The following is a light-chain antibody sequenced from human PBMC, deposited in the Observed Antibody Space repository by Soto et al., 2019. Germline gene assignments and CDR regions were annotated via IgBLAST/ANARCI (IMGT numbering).Light chain of an antibody. V-gene: IGLV1-47*01. CDR3: AAWDDSLNIYV. Sequence: QSVLTQPPSGSGTPGQRVTISCSGTTSNIGGYYVYWYQQLPGTAPKLLIGRDNQRPSGVPDPFSASKSDTSATLAISGIRSEDEADYYCAAWDDSLNIYVFGTGTK. J-gene: IGLJ1*01. CDR2: RDN. CDR1: TSNIGGYY.